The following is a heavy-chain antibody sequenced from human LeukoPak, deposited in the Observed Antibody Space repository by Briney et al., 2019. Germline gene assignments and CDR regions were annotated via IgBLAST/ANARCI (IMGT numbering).Heavy chain of an antibody. CDR3: XXXXXMIVVANYYFDY. CDR1: GFTFSSYA. J-gene: IGHJ4*02. Sequence: GGSLRLSCAASGFTFSSYAMHWVRQAPGKGLEWVSAISGSGGSTYYADSVKGRFTISRDNSKNTLYLQMNSLRAEDTAVYYXXXXXXMIVVANYYFDYWGQGTLVTVSS. CDR2: ISGSGGST. D-gene: IGHD3-22*01. V-gene: IGHV3-23*01.